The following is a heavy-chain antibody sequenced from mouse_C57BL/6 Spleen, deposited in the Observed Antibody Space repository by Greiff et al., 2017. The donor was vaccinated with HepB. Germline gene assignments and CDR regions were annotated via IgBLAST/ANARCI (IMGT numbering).Heavy chain of an antibody. D-gene: IGHD1-1*01. V-gene: IGHV1-15*01. J-gene: IGHJ2*01. CDR3: TRFYYGSRYYFDY. Sequence: QVQLQQSGAELVRPGASVTLSCKASGYTFTDYEMHWVKQTPVHGLEWIGAIDPETGGTAYNQKFKGKAILTADKSSSTAYMELRSLTSEDSAVYYCTRFYYGSRYYFDYWGQGTTLTVSS. CDR2: IDPETGGT. CDR1: GYTFTDYE.